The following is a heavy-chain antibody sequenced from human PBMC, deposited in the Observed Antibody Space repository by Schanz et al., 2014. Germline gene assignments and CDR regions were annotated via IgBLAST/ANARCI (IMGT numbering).Heavy chain of an antibody. D-gene: IGHD3-10*01. J-gene: IGHJ5*02. V-gene: IGHV3-30*02. CDR3: AKDQLANYRGSGYNWFDP. CDR2: KRFDGSDK. CDR1: GFTFSSYG. Sequence: QVQLVESGGGVVQPGGSLRLSCAASGFTFSSYGMHWVRQAPGKGLEWVTFKRFDGSDKYYADSVKGRFSVSRDNSKNTLYLQMNSLRADDTAVYYCAKDQLANYRGSGYNWFDPWGQGTLVTVSS.